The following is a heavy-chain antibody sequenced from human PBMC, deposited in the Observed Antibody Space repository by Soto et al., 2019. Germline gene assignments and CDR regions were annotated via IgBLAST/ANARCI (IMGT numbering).Heavy chain of an antibody. CDR2: IYHSGST. CDR1: GGSISSGGYS. D-gene: IGHD6-13*01. CDR3: ARQQQLVTPYYYYYGMDV. Sequence: SETLSLTCAVSGGSISSGGYSWSWIRQPPGKGLEWIGYIYHSGSTYYNPSLKSRVTISVDRSKNQFSLKLSSVTAADTAVYYCARQQQLVTPYYYYYGMDVWGQGTTVTVSS. J-gene: IGHJ6*02. V-gene: IGHV4-30-2*01.